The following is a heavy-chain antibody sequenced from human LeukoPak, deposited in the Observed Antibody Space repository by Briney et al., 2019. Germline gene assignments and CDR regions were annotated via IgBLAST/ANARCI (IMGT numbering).Heavy chain of an antibody. J-gene: IGHJ4*02. V-gene: IGHV4-59*08. CDR3: ASSRTMVRGVTVDY. CDR2: IYYSGST. CDR1: GGSISGYY. Sequence: SETLSLTCTVSGGSISGYYWSWIRQPPGKGLEWIGYIYYSGSTNYNPSLKSRVTISVDTSNNQFSLKLSSVTAADTAVYYCASSRTMVRGVTVDYWGQGTLVTVSS. D-gene: IGHD3-10*01.